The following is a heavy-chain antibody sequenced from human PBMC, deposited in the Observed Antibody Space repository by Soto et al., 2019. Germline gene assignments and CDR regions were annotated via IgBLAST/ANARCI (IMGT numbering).Heavy chain of an antibody. CDR3: ARAYYDSSGYLDY. CDR2: INPDGGST. D-gene: IGHD3-22*01. J-gene: IGHJ4*02. V-gene: IGHV1-46*01. Sequence: QVQLVQSGAEVKKPGASVKVSCKASGYTFTSYYIYWVRQAPGQGLEWMGLINPDGGSTSNANKFQGRVTMTRDTSTSAGFMEFGSLRSEDPAVYYCARAYYDSSGYLDYWGPGTLGTVSS. CDR1: GYTFTSYY.